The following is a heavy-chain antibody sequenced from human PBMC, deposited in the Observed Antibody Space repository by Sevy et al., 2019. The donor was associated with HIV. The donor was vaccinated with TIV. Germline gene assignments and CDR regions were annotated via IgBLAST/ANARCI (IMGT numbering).Heavy chain of an antibody. CDR1: GFTVSSNY. CDR3: ARGPYSDYGDAFDI. J-gene: IGHJ3*02. V-gene: IGHV3-53*01. Sequence: GGYLRLSCAASGFTVSSNYMSWVRQAPGKGLEWVSVIYNSGTTYYTDSVKGRFTVSRDNSKNLLYLQMKSLRAEDTAVYYCARGPYSDYGDAFDIWGHGTMVTVSS. CDR2: IYNSGTT. D-gene: IGHD4-17*01.